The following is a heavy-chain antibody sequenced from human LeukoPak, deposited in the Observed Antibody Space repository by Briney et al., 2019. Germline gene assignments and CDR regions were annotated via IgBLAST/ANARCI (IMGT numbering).Heavy chain of an antibody. CDR1: GFTFSSYA. J-gene: IGHJ4*02. D-gene: IGHD1-26*01. Sequence: GGSLRLSCAASGFTFSSYAMHWVRQAPGKGLEWVAVISYDGSNKYYADSVKGRFTISRDNSKNTLYLQMNSLRAEDTAVYYCARDHRATIDYGGQGTLVTVSS. CDR3: ARDHRATIDY. V-gene: IGHV3-30-3*01. CDR2: ISYDGSNK.